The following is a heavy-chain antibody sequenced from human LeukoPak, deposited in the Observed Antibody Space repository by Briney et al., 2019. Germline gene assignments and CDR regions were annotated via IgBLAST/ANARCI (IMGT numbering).Heavy chain of an antibody. Sequence: PSETLSLTCTVSGGSISSYYWSWIRQPPGKALEWIGYIYNSGSTNYNPSLKSRVSISVDTSKNQFSLKLSSVTAADTAVYYCATTDGGGDDAFDIWGQGTMVTVSS. CDR3: ATTDGGGDDAFDI. CDR2: IYNSGST. CDR1: GGSISSYY. D-gene: IGHD2-21*01. J-gene: IGHJ3*02. V-gene: IGHV4-59*01.